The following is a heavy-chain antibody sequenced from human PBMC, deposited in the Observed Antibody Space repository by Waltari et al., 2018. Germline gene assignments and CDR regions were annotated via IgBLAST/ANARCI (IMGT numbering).Heavy chain of an antibody. V-gene: IGHV3-7*01. J-gene: IGHJ4*02. D-gene: IGHD2-2*01. CDR2: INYDGSQK. CDR3: AKSRGFEY. CDR1: GVTFSRSW. Sequence: EVQLVESGGGLVQPGGSLRLSCGASGVTFSRSWMGWVRQTPGKGLEWVANINYDGSQKYFVDSVKGRFTISRDNAKNSVYLQMNSLRVEDTAVYYCAKSRGFEYWGQGTLITVSS.